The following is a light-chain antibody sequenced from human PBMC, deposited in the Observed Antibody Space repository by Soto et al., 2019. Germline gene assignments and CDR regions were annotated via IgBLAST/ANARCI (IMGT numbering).Light chain of an antibody. Sequence: SVLPQPPSASGTPGQRVTISCSGSSSNIGSNTVKWYQQLPGTAPKLLIYSNNQRPSGVPDRFSDSKSGTSASLAISGLQSEDEADYYCAAWDDSLNGYVFGTGTKVTVL. J-gene: IGLJ1*01. V-gene: IGLV1-44*01. CDR3: AAWDDSLNGYV. CDR2: SNN. CDR1: SSNIGSNT.